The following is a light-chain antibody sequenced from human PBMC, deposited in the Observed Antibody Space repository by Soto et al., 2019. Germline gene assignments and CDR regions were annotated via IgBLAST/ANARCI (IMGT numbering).Light chain of an antibody. CDR2: DAS. CDR3: QLRSNWPPLT. J-gene: IGKJ4*01. V-gene: IGKV3-11*01. CDR1: QSVSSY. Sequence: EIVLTQSPATLSLSPGERATLSCRASQSVSSYLAWYQQKPGQAPRLLIYDASNRATGIPARFSGSGSGTDCTLTISSLEPEDFAVYYCQLRSNWPPLTFGGGTKVEIK.